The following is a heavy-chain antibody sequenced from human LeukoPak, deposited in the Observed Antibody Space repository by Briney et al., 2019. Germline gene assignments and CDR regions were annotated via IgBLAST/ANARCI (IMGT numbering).Heavy chain of an antibody. J-gene: IGHJ4*02. Sequence: ASVNVSCKASGYTFASYGISWVRQAPGQGLEWVGWISAYNGNTNYAQKLQGRVTMTTDTSTSTAYMELRSLRSDDTAVYYCARRKTTYYYDSSGYSDYWGQGTLVTVSS. V-gene: IGHV1-18*01. CDR1: GYTFASYG. CDR3: ARRKTTYYYDSSGYSDY. CDR2: ISAYNGNT. D-gene: IGHD3-22*01.